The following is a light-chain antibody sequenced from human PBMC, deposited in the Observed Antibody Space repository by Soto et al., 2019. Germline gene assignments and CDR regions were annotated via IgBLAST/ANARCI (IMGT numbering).Light chain of an antibody. CDR1: QNFSNW. V-gene: IGKV1-5*01. CDR2: DAS. J-gene: IGKJ1*01. Sequence: DIQMTQSPSTLSASVGDKVTITCRASQNFSNWLAWYQQKPGRAPNLLIYDASSVESGVPARFSGSASGTAITLTVSSLQPDDFANYCRQQYYNYWKFGQGTKVEIK. CDR3: QQYYNYWK.